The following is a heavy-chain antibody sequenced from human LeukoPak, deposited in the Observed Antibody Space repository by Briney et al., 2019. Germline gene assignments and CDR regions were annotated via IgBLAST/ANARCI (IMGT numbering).Heavy chain of an antibody. V-gene: IGHV4-38-2*02. CDR3: AGGGTRGGYYYYYMDV. J-gene: IGHJ6*03. CDR2: IYHSGST. D-gene: IGHD3-16*01. Sequence: SETLSLTCTVSGYSISSGYYWGWIRQPPGKGLEWIGSIYHSGSTYYNPSLKSRVTISVDTSKNQFSLKLSSVTAADTAVYYCAGGGTRGGYYYYYMDVWGKGTTVTVSS. CDR1: GYSISSGYY.